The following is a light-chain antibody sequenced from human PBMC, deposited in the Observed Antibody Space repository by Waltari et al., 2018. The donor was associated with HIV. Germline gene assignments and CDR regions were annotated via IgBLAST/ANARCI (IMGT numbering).Light chain of an antibody. V-gene: IGLV2-14*03. CDR2: DVS. Sequence: QSALTQPASVSGSPGQSITISCTGTSSNIDGYNYVSWYQQHPGKAPQIMIYDVSNRPSWLSNRFSGSKSGNTASLTISGLQAEDEADYYCSSYTSSSTKVFGGGTKLTVL. CDR1: SSNIDGYNY. CDR3: SSYTSSSTKV. J-gene: IGLJ2*01.